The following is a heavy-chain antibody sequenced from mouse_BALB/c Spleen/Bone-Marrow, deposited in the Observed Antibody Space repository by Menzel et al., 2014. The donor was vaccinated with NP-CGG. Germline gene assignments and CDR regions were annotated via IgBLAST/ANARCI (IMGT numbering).Heavy chain of an antibody. CDR3: ASYYYGPYFDY. Sequence: VQLKHSGAELVKPGASVKLSCTASGFNIKDTYMHWVKQRPEQGLEWIGRIDPANGNTKYDPKFQGKATITADTSSNTAYLQLSSLTSEDTAVYYCASYYYGPYFDYWGQGTTLTVSS. D-gene: IGHD1-1*01. V-gene: IGHV14-3*02. CDR1: GFNIKDTY. J-gene: IGHJ2*01. CDR2: IDPANGNT.